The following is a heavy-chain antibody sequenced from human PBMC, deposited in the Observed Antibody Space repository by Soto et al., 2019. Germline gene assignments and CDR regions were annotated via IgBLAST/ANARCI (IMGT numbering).Heavy chain of an antibody. CDR2: LGGAGAR. J-gene: IGHJ6*02. D-gene: IGHD3-10*01. CDR1: GFTYRSYD. Sequence: GGSLRLSCAAFGFTYRSYDMHWVRHVPGKGLEWVSSLGGAGAREYAGSVRGRFTISRDNAKNSLYLQMDSLRVGDTAVYYCTRATFGVGMDLWGQGTTVTVYS. CDR3: TRATFGVGMDL. V-gene: IGHV3-13*01.